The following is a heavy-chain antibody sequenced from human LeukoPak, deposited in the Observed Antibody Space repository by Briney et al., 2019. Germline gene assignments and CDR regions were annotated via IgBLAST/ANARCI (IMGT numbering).Heavy chain of an antibody. CDR3: AKDLLVNADYHREY. V-gene: IGHV3-23*01. D-gene: IGHD3-22*01. CDR1: GFTFSSYA. Sequence: PGGSLRLSCAASGFTFSSYAMSWVRQPPGKGLEWVSAISISGGSTYYADSVKGRFTIFRDNSKNTLYLQMNSLRAEDTAVYYCAKDLLVNADYHREYWGQGTLVTVSS. J-gene: IGHJ4*02. CDR2: ISISGGST.